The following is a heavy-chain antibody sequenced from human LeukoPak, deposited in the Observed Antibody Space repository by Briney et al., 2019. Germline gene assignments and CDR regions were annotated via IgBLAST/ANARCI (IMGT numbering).Heavy chain of an antibody. V-gene: IGHV3-33*01. Sequence: GGSLRLSCAASGFTFSSYGMHWVRQAPGKGLEWVAVIWYDGSNKHYADSVKGRFTISRDNSKNTLYLQMNSLRVEDTAVYYCARGRDGQYSGYDCLDVWGQGTTVTVSS. J-gene: IGHJ6*02. CDR2: IWYDGSNK. CDR3: ARGRDGQYSGYDCLDV. CDR1: GFTFSSYG. D-gene: IGHD5-12*01.